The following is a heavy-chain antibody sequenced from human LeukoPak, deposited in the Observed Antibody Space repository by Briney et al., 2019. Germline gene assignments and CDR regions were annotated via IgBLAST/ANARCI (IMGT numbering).Heavy chain of an antibody. CDR1: GFSLSTSGVG. CDR2: IYWDDDK. Sequence: SGPTLVKPTQTLTLTCTFSGFSLSTSGVGVGWIHQPPGKALEWLALIYWDDDKRYSPSLESRLTLTKDTSRNQVVLKMTNMDPVDTATYYCAGGSGRTFDYWGQGTLVTVSS. V-gene: IGHV2-5*02. CDR3: AGGSGRTFDY. D-gene: IGHD3-10*01. J-gene: IGHJ4*02.